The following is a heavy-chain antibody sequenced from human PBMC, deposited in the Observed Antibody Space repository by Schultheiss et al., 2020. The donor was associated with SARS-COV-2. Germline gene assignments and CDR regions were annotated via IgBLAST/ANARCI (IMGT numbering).Heavy chain of an antibody. CDR3: ARSGDLPYYYYGLDV. D-gene: IGHD3-10*01. J-gene: IGHJ6*02. CDR2: ISGYNGDT. Sequence: ASVKVSCKASGYPFISSYIHWVRQAPGQGLEWMGWISGYNGDTKYAQKFQGRVIMTADTSSSTVYMDLRSLTSDDTAVYYCARSGDLPYYYYGLDVWGQGTTVTFSS. CDR1: GYPFISSY. V-gene: IGHV1-18*04.